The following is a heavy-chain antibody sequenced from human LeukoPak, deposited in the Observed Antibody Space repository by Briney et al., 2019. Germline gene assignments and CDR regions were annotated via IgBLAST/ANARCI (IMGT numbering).Heavy chain of an antibody. J-gene: IGHJ4*02. CDR1: GFTFSNYA. Sequence: GGSLRLSCAASGFTFSNYAMNWVRLAPGKGLEWVSGITGNGGYTYYADSVKGRFTISRDNSRSTLYLQINSPRAEDTAIYYCAKGTLQQFDYWGQGTLVTVSS. CDR3: AKGTLQQFDY. V-gene: IGHV3-23*01. D-gene: IGHD1-1*01. CDR2: ITGNGGYT.